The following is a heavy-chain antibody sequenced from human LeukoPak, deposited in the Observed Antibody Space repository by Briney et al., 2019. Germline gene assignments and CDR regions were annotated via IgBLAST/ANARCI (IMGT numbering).Heavy chain of an antibody. D-gene: IGHD6-19*01. V-gene: IGHV3-72*01. Sequence: GGSLRLSCAASGFSLSDHYIDWVRQAPGKGLEWVGRIRKEDDNYITQYAASVKDRFTISRDDSKSSLYLHMHSLQVEDTALYYCARVYSSRWEVSDYWGQGTLVTVSS. CDR1: GFSLSDHY. CDR3: ARVYSSRWEVSDY. CDR2: IRKEDDNYIT. J-gene: IGHJ4*02.